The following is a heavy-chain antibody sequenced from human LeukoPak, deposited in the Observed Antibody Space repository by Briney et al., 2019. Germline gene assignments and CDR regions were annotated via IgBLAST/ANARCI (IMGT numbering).Heavy chain of an antibody. CDR3: ARPSLPYYYYYYMDV. CDR2: ISSDGSNK. V-gene: IGHV3-30*04. CDR1: GFTFSSYT. Sequence: PGRSLRLSCAASGFTFSSYTMHWVRQAPGKGLEWVALISSDGSNKYYADSVKGRFTISRDNSKNTLYLQMNSLRAEDTAVNYCARPSLPYYYYYYMDVWGKGTTVTVSS. J-gene: IGHJ6*03.